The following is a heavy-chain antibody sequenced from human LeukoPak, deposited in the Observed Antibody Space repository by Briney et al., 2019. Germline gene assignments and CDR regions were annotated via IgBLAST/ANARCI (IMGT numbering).Heavy chain of an antibody. CDR2: ISYDGSNE. CDR1: GFTFSSYT. J-gene: IGHJ5*02. V-gene: IGHV3-30*04. Sequence: GGSLRLSCAASGFTFSSYTMHWVRQAPGKGLEWVAVISYDGSNEHCADSVKGRFTISRDNSKNRLDLQMNSLRVGDTAVYYCARGEYNFGQGHIWFDPWGQGTLVTVSS. CDR3: ARGEYNFGQGHIWFDP. D-gene: IGHD5-18*01.